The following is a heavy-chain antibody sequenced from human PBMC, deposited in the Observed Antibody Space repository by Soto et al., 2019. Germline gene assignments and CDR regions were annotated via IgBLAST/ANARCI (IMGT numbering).Heavy chain of an antibody. Sequence: GASVKVSCKASGYTFSVYSITCVRQAPGQGLEWMGRISGYNGNTNYARTLRGRLTLTTDTSTSTAYMELRSLTSDDTAVYYCARDVFCGGAPACPDMDVWGQGTTVTVSS. D-gene: IGHD2-21*01. V-gene: IGHV1-18*04. J-gene: IGHJ6*02. CDR1: GYTFSVYS. CDR3: ARDVFCGGAPACPDMDV. CDR2: ISGYNGNT.